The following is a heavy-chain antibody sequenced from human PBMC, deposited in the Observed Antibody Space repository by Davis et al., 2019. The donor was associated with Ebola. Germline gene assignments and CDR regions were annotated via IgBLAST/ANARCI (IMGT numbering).Heavy chain of an antibody. CDR2: INRDGSTT. D-gene: IGHD1-26*01. CDR1: GFTFSTYA. Sequence: HTGGSLRLSCAASGFTFSTYAMGWVRQAPGKGLVWVSCINRDGSTTTYADSVKGRFTISRDNAKNTLYLQMNNLRVEDTAVYYCATLPGYYWGQGTLVTVSS. J-gene: IGHJ4*02. V-gene: IGHV3-74*03. CDR3: ATLPGYY.